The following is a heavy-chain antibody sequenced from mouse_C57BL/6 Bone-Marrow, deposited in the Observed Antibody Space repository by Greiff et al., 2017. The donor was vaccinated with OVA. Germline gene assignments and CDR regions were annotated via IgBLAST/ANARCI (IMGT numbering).Heavy chain of an antibody. J-gene: IGHJ4*01. CDR1: GYTFTSYW. D-gene: IGHD2-2*01. CDR3: ARVVTTPLYAKDY. CDR2: IYPSDSET. Sequence: QVQLQQPGAELVRPGSSVKLSCKASGYTFTSYWMDWVKQRPGQGLEWIGNIYPSDSETHYNQKFKDKATLTVDKSSSTAYMQLSSLTSEDSAVYDCARVVTTPLYAKDYWGQGTSVTVSS. V-gene: IGHV1-61*01.